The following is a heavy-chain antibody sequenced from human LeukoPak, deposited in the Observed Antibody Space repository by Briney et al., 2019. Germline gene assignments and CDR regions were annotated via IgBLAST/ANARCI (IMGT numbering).Heavy chain of an antibody. V-gene: IGHV1-2*02. CDR1: GYTFTGYY. CDR2: INPNSGGT. D-gene: IGHD1-26*01. Sequence: ASVKVSCKASGYTFTGYYMHWARQAPGQGLEWMGWINPNSGGTNYAQKFQGRVTMTRDTSISTAYMELSRLRSDDTAVYYCARPGWGSYEGNWFDPWGQGTLVTVSS. CDR3: ARPGWGSYEGNWFDP. J-gene: IGHJ5*02.